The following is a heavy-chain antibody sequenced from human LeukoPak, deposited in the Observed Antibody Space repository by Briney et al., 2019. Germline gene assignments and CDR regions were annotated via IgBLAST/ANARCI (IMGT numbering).Heavy chain of an antibody. V-gene: IGHV3-23*01. J-gene: IGHJ4*02. Sequence: PGGSLRLSCAASGVTFRSYAMSWVRQAPGKGLEWVSGISDGSTYYADSIKGRFTISRDNSKNSLYLQMNNLRAEDTAVYYCAKWGLDCSVAGCLYYFDYWGQGTLVTVSS. CDR3: AKWGLDCSVAGCLYYFDY. D-gene: IGHD2-15*01. CDR1: GVTFRSYA. CDR2: ISDGST.